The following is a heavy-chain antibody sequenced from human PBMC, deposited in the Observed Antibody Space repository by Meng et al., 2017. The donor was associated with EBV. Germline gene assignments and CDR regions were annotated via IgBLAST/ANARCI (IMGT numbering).Heavy chain of an antibody. CDR1: GAPVSGGTYH. CDR3: AKSRSSTPGVVDY. CDR2: IYDGGTT. D-gene: IGHD3-10*01. J-gene: IGHJ4*02. Sequence: SGPRPGEPAGTPTRHLPSPGAPVSGGTYHWSWIRQPPGKELEWIGYIYDGGTTIYNPSLKSRVTILVDASKNQFSLKLGSVTTADTAVYYCAKSRSSTPGVVDYWGQGTLVTVSS. V-gene: IGHV4-61*01.